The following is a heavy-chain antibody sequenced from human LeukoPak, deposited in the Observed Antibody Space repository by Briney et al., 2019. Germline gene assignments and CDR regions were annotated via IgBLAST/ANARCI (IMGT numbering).Heavy chain of an antibody. D-gene: IGHD2-15*01. Sequence: PGRSLRLSCAASGFTFSSYGMHWVRQAPGKGLEWVAVISSNGNNKYYGDSVKGRFTISRDNSKNTLFLQMDSRRAEDTAVYYCTKGCLGGGNCFYFQHWGQGTLVSVSS. V-gene: IGHV3-30*18. J-gene: IGHJ1*01. CDR1: GFTFSSYG. CDR3: TKGCLGGGNCFYFQH. CDR2: ISSNGNNK.